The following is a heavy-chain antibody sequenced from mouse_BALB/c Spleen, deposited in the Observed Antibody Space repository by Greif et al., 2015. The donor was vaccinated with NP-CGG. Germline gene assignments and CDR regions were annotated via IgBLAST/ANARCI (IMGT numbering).Heavy chain of an antibody. CDR3: ARDGYYRYAGGYAMDY. V-gene: IGHV1-54*01. CDR1: GYAFTNYL. J-gene: IGHJ4*01. CDR2: INPGSGGT. D-gene: IGHD2-14*01. Sequence: VQLQQSGAELVRPGTSVKVSCKASGYAFTNYLIEWVKQRPGQGLEWIGVINPGSGGTNYNEKFKGKATLTADKSSSTAYMQLSSLTSDDSAVYFCARDGYYRYAGGYAMDYWGQGTSVTVSS.